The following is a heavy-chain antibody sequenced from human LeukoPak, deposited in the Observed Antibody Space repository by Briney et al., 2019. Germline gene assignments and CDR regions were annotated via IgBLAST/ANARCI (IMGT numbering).Heavy chain of an antibody. J-gene: IGHJ3*02. V-gene: IGHV3-15*01. CDR3: TTGQPDSSGPPDAFDI. CDR2: IKSKTDGGTT. Sequence: GGSLRLSCAASGFTFSNAWMSWVRQAPGKGREWVGRIKSKTDGGTTDYAAPVKGRFTISRDDSKNTLYLQMNSLKTEDTAVYYCTTGQPDSSGPPDAFDIWGQGTMVTVSS. D-gene: IGHD3-22*01. CDR1: GFTFSNAW.